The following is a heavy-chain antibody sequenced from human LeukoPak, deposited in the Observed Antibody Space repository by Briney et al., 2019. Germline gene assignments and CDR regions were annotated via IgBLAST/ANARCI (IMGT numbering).Heavy chain of an antibody. CDR1: GYTFTSYY. CDR3: ARESIMITFGGVGAFDI. D-gene: IGHD3-16*01. CDR2: INPSGGST. Sequence: ASVKVSCKASGYTFTSYYMHWVRQAPGQGLEWMGIINPSGGSTSYAQKFQGRVTMTRDTSTSTVCMELSSLRSEDTAVYYCARESIMITFGGVGAFDIWGQGTMVTVSS. V-gene: IGHV1-46*01. J-gene: IGHJ3*02.